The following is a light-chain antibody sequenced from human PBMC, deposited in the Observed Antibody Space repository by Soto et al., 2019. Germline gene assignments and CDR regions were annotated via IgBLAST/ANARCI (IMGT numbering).Light chain of an antibody. V-gene: IGKV3-15*01. CDR1: QRISSN. Sequence: EIVLTQSPATLSVSPGERATLYCKASQRISSNLAWYQQKPGQPPRLLIYGASTRASGIPARFSVSGSGTVFTLTISGLQAQDFSLYYCQQYNIWPPYTFGHGTKLEIK. J-gene: IGKJ2*01. CDR2: GAS. CDR3: QQYNIWPPYT.